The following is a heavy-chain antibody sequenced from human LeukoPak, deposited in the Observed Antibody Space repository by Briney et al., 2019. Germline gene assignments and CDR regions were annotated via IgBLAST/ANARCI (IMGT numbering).Heavy chain of an antibody. J-gene: IGHJ5*02. V-gene: IGHV4-34*01. D-gene: IGHD1-14*01. CDR2: INHSGST. CDR1: GGSLSAYY. Sequence: SETLSLTCAVYGGSLSAYYWSWIRQPPGKGLEWIGEINHSGSTNYNPSLKSRVAISVDTSKNQFSLKLSSVTAADTAVYYCARGRPGWFDPWGQGTLVTVSS. CDR3: ARGRPGWFDP.